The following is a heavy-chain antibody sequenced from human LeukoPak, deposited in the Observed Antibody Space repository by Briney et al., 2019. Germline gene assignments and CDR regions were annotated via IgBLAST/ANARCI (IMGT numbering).Heavy chain of an antibody. D-gene: IGHD6-13*01. CDR2: INHSGST. J-gene: IGHJ4*02. CDR1: GGSFSGYY. V-gene: IGHV4-34*01. CDR3: AGGLNSSSLYYFDY. Sequence: PSETLSLTCAVYGGSFSGYYWSWIRQPPGKGLEWIGEINHSGSTNYNPSLKSRVTISVDTSKNQFSLKLSSVTAADTAVYYCAGGLNSSSLYYFDYWGQGTLVTVSS.